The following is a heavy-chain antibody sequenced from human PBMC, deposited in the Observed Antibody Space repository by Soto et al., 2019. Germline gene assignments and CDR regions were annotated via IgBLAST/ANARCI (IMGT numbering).Heavy chain of an antibody. CDR1: GYTFINNA. CDR3: ARDSSSGTFDN. D-gene: IGHD3-22*01. Sequence: QVLLVQSGAEVKKPGASVKVSCKASGYTFINNAITWVRQAPGQGLEWMGWISTENGNTNYAQNLQGRVILTRDRSTNTAYMELRSLRPEDTATYYCARDSSSGTFDNWGQGDMVTVSS. V-gene: IGHV1-18*04. CDR2: ISTENGNT. J-gene: IGHJ4*02.